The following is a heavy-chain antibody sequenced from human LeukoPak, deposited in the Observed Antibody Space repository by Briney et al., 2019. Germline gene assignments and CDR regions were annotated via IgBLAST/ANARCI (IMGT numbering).Heavy chain of an antibody. CDR2: IKQDGSEK. V-gene: IGHV3-7*01. D-gene: IGHD3-22*01. CDR3: ARDPGDYYDSSGYVY. Sequence: GGSLRLSCAASGFTFSSYWMSWVRRAPGKGLEWVANIKQDGSEKYYVDSVKGRFTISRDNAKNSLYLQMNSLRAEDTAVYYCARDPGDYYDSSGYVYWGQGTLVTVSS. CDR1: GFTFSSYW. J-gene: IGHJ4*02.